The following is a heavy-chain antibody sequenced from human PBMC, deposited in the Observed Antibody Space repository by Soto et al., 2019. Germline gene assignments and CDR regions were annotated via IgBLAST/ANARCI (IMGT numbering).Heavy chain of an antibody. CDR2: ISYDGNDE. J-gene: IGHJ4*02. CDR1: GFTFTSYG. Sequence: QVQLVESGGGVVQPGRSLGLSCAASGFTFTSYGMHWVRQAPGKGLEWVAVISYDGNDEQYADSVKGRFAISRDNSKNTLYLKMNRLRADDTAVYYCAKDNEEMDKNTLGNWGQGTLVTVSS. CDR3: AKDNEEMDKNTLGN. V-gene: IGHV3-30*18. D-gene: IGHD2-2*03.